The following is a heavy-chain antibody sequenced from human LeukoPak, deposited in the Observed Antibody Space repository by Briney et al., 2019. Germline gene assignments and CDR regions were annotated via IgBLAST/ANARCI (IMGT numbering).Heavy chain of an antibody. V-gene: IGHV4-61*02. CDR3: ASSSGYNSY. CDR2: IYTSGST. J-gene: IGHJ4*02. D-gene: IGHD3-22*01. Sequence: SQTLSLTCTVSGGSISSGSYYWSWIRQPAGKGLEWIGRIYTSGSTNYNPSLKSRVTISVDMSKNQFSLKLSSVTAADTAVYYCASSSGYNSYWGQGTLVTVSS. CDR1: GGSISSGSYY.